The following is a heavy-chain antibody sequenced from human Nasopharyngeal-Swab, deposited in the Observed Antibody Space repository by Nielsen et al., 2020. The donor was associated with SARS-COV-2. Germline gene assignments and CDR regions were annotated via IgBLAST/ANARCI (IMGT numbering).Heavy chain of an antibody. CDR1: GFTFSRYA. V-gene: IGHV3-30*04. D-gene: IGHD4-17*01. CDR3: ARDPTVTTFNWLDP. Sequence: GESLKISCAASGFTFSRYAMHWVRQAPGKGLEWVAVISFAGTNKYYTDSVKGRFTISRDDSKNTLYLLMDNLGPDDTAFYYCARDPTVTTFNWLDPWGQGTLVTVSS. J-gene: IGHJ5*02. CDR2: ISFAGTNK.